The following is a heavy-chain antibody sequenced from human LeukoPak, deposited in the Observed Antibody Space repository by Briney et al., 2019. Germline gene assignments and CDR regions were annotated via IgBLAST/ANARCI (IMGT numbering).Heavy chain of an antibody. V-gene: IGHV3-33*01. CDR1: GLTFRNYG. J-gene: IGHJ4*02. D-gene: IGHD6-13*01. CDR3: ARDRFAAAAYFDY. Sequence: GGSLRLSCAVSGLTFRNYGMHWVRQAPGKGLEWVAVIWYDGSNKYYADSVKGRFTISRDNSTNTLYLQMNSLRAEDTAVYYCARDRFAAAAYFDYWGQGTLVTVSS. CDR2: IWYDGSNK.